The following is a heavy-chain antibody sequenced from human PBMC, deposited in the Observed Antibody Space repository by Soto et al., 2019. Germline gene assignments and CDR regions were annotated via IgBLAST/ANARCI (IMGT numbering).Heavy chain of an antibody. V-gene: IGHV7-4-1*01. CDR1: GYTFTSYA. Sequence: GASVKVSCKASGYTFTSYAMNWVRQAPGQGLEWMGWINTNTGNPTYAQGFTGRFVFSLDTSVSTAYLQICSLKASDTAMYYCARHQPDDFWSGHGMDVWGQGTTVTVSS. CDR2: INTNTGNP. CDR3: ARHQPDDFWSGHGMDV. D-gene: IGHD3-3*01. J-gene: IGHJ6*02.